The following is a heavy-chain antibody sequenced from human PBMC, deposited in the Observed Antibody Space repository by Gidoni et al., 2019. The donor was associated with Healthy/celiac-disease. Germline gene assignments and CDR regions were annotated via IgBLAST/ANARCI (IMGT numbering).Heavy chain of an antibody. CDR3: ARNITLKGNDS. D-gene: IGHD3-22*01. J-gene: IGHJ4*02. Sequence: EVQLVESGGGLVQPGGSLRLSCAASGFPFSSYWMHWVRQAPGKGLVWVSLINTDGSKTNYANSVKGRFTISRDNAKNALYLQMNRLTAEDTVVYYCARNITLKGNDSWGQGTLVTVSS. V-gene: IGHV3-74*01. CDR2: INTDGSKT. CDR1: GFPFSSYW.